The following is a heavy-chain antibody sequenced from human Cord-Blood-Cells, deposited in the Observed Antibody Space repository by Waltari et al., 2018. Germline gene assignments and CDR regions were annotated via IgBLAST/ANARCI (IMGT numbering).Heavy chain of an antibody. CDR1: GYTFTGHY. CDR2: INPNSGGT. D-gene: IGHD6-6*01. CDR3: ARASIAARRLYFFDY. J-gene: IGHJ4*02. V-gene: IGHV1-2*02. Sequence: QVQLVQSGAEVKKPGASVKVSCKASGYTFTGHYMHWVRQAPGQGLEWMGWINPNSGGTNYAQKLQGRVTMTRDTSISTAYMALSRLRSDDTAVYYCARASIAARRLYFFDYWGQGTLVTVSS.